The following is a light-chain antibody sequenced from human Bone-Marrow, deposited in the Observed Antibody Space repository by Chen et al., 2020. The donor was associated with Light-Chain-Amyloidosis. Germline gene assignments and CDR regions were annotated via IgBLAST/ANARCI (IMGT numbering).Light chain of an antibody. CDR2: EAF. Sequence: DVVMTQTPLSLSVTPGQPASISCKSSQSLLYSNGVPYLDWFLQKPGQPPQLLIYEAFNRFSGVPHRFSGSGSGTDFTLKISRVEAEDVGTYYCMQSIHLRTFGQGTKVEIK. J-gene: IGKJ1*01. CDR1: QSLLYSNGVPY. V-gene: IGKV2D-29*01. CDR3: MQSIHLRT.